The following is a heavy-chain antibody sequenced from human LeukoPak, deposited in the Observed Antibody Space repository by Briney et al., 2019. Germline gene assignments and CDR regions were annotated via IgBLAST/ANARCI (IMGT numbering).Heavy chain of an antibody. CDR2: VHHSGTT. Sequence: SETLSLTCGVYGASFSDYYWNWIRQPPGKGLEWIGEVHHSGTTNYNPSLRSRATIQVDTSKKQFSLKLSSVTAADSAVYYCARAISAADLYYSYYYMDVWDKGTTVTVSS. V-gene: IGHV4-34*01. J-gene: IGHJ6*03. D-gene: IGHD6-13*01. CDR1: GASFSDYY. CDR3: ARAISAADLYYSYYYMDV.